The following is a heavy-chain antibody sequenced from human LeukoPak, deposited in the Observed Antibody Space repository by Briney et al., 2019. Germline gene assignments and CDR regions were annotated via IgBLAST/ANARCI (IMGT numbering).Heavy chain of an antibody. CDR1: GFTFSSYS. Sequence: GGSLRLSCAASGFTFSSYSMNWVRQAPGKGLEWVSSISSSSSYIYYADSVKGRFTISRDNAKNSLYLKMNSLRAEDTAVYYCARGGVIKYYYDSSGYSYWGQGTLVTVSS. CDR3: ARGGVIKYYYDSSGYSY. CDR2: ISSSSSYI. D-gene: IGHD3-22*01. V-gene: IGHV3-21*01. J-gene: IGHJ4*02.